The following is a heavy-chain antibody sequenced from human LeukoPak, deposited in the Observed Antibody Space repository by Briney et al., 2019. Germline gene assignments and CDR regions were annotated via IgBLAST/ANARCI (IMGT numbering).Heavy chain of an antibody. D-gene: IGHD3-3*01. Sequence: GGSLRLSCAASGFTFSSYSMNWVRQAPGKGLEWVSYISSSSTTIYYADSVKGRFTISRDNAKNSLNLQMNSLRAEDTAVYYCARADYDFWSGYYTEEPFDYWGQGILVTVSS. J-gene: IGHJ4*02. CDR3: ARADYDFWSGYYTEEPFDY. CDR2: ISSSSTTI. CDR1: GFTFSSYS. V-gene: IGHV3-48*01.